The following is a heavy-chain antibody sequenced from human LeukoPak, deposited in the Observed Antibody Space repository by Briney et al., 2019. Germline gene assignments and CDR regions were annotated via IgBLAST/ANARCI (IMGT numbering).Heavy chain of an antibody. CDR2: ISSSSSYI. D-gene: IGHD6-6*01. CDR3: ASEPPRPGSYYMDV. Sequence: GGPLRLSCAASGFTFSSYSMNWVRQAPGKGLKWSSSISSSSSYIYYADSVKGRFTISRDNAKNSLYLQMNSLRAEDTAVYYCASEPPRPGSYYMDVWGKGTTVTVSS. V-gene: IGHV3-21*01. CDR1: GFTFSSYS. J-gene: IGHJ6*03.